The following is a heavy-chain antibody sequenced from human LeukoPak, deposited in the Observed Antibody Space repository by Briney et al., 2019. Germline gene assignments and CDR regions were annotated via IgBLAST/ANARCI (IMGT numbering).Heavy chain of an antibody. J-gene: IGHJ3*02. CDR3: ARGFRITGGAFDI. Sequence: SETLSLTCTVSGGSISSYYWSWIRQPPGKGLEWIGYIYYSGSTNYNPSLKSRVTISVDTSKNQFSLKLSSVTAADTAVYYCARGFRITGGAFDIWGQGTMVTVSS. CDR1: GGSISSYY. D-gene: IGHD3-16*01. V-gene: IGHV4-59*01. CDR2: IYYSGST.